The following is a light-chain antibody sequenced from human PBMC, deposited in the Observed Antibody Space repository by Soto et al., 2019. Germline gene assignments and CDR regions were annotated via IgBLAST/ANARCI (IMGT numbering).Light chain of an antibody. J-gene: IGKJ5*01. CDR3: QQYHSFSIT. Sequence: DIQMTQSPSTLSASVGDRVTITCRASQNISTWLAWYQQRPGRAPRLLIYDSSSLESGVPSTFSGSGSGTEFSLTIGTLQHDDFAIYYCQQYHSFSITFGQGTRLEIK. V-gene: IGKV1-5*01. CDR2: DSS. CDR1: QNISTW.